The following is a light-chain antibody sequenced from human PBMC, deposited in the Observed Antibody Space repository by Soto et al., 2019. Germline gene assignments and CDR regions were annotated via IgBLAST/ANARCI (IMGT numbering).Light chain of an antibody. V-gene: IGLV2-8*01. Sequence: QSALTQPPSASGSPGQSVTLSCTGASSDVGGYSYVSWYQQHPGKAPKLMIYEVSKRPSGVPDRFSGSKSGNTASLTVSGLQAEDEDDDYCSSYGGRNNLVLGGGTKPAVL. CDR1: SSDVGGYSY. J-gene: IGLJ2*01. CDR2: EVS. CDR3: SSYGGRNNLV.